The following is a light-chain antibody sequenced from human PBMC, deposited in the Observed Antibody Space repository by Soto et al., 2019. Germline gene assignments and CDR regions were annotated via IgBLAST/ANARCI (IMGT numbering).Light chain of an antibody. CDR2: DAS. J-gene: IGKJ4*01. V-gene: IGKV3-20*01. CDR1: QSVASS. CDR3: QQYVNSPLT. Sequence: EIVLMQSPGTLSLSPGERGTVSCRASQSVASSLAWYQQKPGQAPRLLIYDASNRATGIPDRFSGSGSGTDFTLPLSRLEPEDFAVYYCQQYVNSPLTFGGGTKVEIK.